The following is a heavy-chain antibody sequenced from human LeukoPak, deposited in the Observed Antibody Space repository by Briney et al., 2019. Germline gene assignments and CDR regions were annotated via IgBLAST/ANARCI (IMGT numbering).Heavy chain of an antibody. CDR2: ISGSGGST. V-gene: IGHV3-23*01. CDR1: GFTFSSYE. D-gene: IGHD6-19*01. J-gene: IGHJ4*02. Sequence: GGSLRLSCAASGFTFSSYEMNWVRQAPGKGLEWVSVISGSGGSTYYADSVKGRFTISRDNFKNTLYLQMNSLRAEDTAVYYCAKGYSSGWKLDYFDYWGQGTLVTVSS. CDR3: AKGYSSGWKLDYFDY.